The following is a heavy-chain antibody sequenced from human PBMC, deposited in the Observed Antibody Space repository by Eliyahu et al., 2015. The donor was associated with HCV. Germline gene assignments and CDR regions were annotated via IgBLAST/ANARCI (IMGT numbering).Heavy chain of an antibody. CDR1: GFSLXRNG. CDR2: ISHDGSQE. V-gene: IGHV3-30*18. J-gene: IGHJ6*02. CDR3: GKDRNTIFYYYGVDV. Sequence: QVQLVESGGGVVQPGRSLRLSCAASGFSLXRNGMSWVRQAPGKGLEGVALISHDGSQEHYAESVKGRFTISKDSSKNTLYLQMNSLRVADTAVYYCGKDRNTIFYYYGVDVWGRGTTVSVSS. D-gene: IGHD3-3*01.